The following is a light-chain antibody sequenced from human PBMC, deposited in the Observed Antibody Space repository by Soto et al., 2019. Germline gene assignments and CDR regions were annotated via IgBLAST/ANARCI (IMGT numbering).Light chain of an antibody. CDR2: GAS. CDR3: QQYGSSPRT. V-gene: IGKV3-20*01. Sequence: EILLTQSPGTLSLSPGDRSTLXXRASQSLSRSSLAWYQQKPGRAPRVXIYGASSRATGIPDRFSGSGSGTDFTLTISRLEPEDFAVYYCQQYGSSPRTFGQGTKVDIK. J-gene: IGKJ1*01. CDR1: QSLSRSS.